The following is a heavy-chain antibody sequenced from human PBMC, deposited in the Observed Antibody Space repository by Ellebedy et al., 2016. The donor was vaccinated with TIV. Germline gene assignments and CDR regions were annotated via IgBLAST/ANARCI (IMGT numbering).Heavy chain of an antibody. CDR2: INQDGSDK. Sequence: GESLKISCAASGFTFSTYWMNWVRQAPGKGLEWVANINQDGSDKSYVDSVECRFTISRDNAKYSLFLQMDSLGAEDTAVYYCARGGASSSRYWRNWGQGALVTVSS. CDR1: GFTFSTYW. V-gene: IGHV3-7*01. D-gene: IGHD6-13*01. CDR3: ARGGASSSRYWRN. J-gene: IGHJ4*02.